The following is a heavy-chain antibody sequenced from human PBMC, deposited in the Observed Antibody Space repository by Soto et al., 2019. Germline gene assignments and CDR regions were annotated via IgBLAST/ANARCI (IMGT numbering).Heavy chain of an antibody. J-gene: IGHJ4*02. CDR1: GFTFSSYS. Sequence: PGGSLRLSCAASGFTFSSYSMNWVRQAPGKGLEWVSYISSSSSTIYYADSVKGRFTISRDNAKNSLYLHMNSLRAEDTAVHYCARLGYSGYDVFDYWGQGTLVTVSS. D-gene: IGHD5-12*01. CDR2: ISSSSSTI. V-gene: IGHV3-48*01. CDR3: ARLGYSGYDVFDY.